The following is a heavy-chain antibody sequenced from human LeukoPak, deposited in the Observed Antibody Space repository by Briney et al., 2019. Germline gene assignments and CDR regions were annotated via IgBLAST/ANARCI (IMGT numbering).Heavy chain of an antibody. D-gene: IGHD2-2*03. CDR1: GGSISSYY. Sequence: PEPLTLPCTVSGGSISSYYWIWLRQPPGKGLEWIGYIYYSGSTNYNPSLKSRVTISVDTSKNQFSQKLSSVAAADTDVQCCAKEDGYCSSTSSMNWCDPWRRGTLVSVPS. CDR2: IYYSGST. CDR3: AKEDGYCSSTSSMNWCDP. V-gene: IGHV4-59*01. J-gene: IGHJ5*02.